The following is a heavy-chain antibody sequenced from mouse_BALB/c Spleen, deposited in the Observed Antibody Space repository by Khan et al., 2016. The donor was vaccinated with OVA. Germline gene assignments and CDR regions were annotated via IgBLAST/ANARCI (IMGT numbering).Heavy chain of an antibody. V-gene: IGHV2-9*02. J-gene: IGHJ3*01. CDR3: ARAFYNGAWFAY. CDR1: GFSLSNYG. CDR2: IWAGGST. Sequence: VQLQESGPGLVAPSQTLSITCTVSGFSLSNYGVHWVRQPPGKGLEWLGVIWAGGSTNHNSALMSRLSISKDDSKGQVFLKMNSLQTDDTAMYYCARAFYNGAWFAYWGQGTLVTVSA. D-gene: IGHD1-3*01.